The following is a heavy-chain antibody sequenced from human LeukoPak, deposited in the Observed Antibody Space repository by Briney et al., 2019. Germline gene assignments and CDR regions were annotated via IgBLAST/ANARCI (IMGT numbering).Heavy chain of an antibody. Sequence: GGSLRLFCAASGFTFSSYAMSWVRQAPGKGLEWVSAISGSGGSTYYADSVKGRFTISRDNSKNTLYLQMNSLRAEDTAVYYCAKVPLKYNWNDGWNWFDPWGQGTLVTVSS. CDR3: AKVPLKYNWNDGWNWFDP. V-gene: IGHV3-23*01. CDR1: GFTFSSYA. J-gene: IGHJ5*02. D-gene: IGHD1-20*01. CDR2: ISGSGGST.